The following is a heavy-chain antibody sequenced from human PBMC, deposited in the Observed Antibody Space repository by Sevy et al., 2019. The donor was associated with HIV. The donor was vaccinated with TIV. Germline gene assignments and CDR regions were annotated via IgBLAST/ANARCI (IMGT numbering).Heavy chain of an antibody. V-gene: IGHV3-23*01. Sequence: GGSLRLSCAASGFTFSSYAMSWVRQAPGKGLEWVSAISGSGGSTNYADSGKGRFTISRDNAKNTLYLQMNSLRAEDTAVYYCAKDSYYYDSSGYYYHPDAFDIWGQGTMVTVSS. D-gene: IGHD3-22*01. CDR3: AKDSYYYDSSGYYYHPDAFDI. J-gene: IGHJ3*02. CDR2: ISGSGGST. CDR1: GFTFSSYA.